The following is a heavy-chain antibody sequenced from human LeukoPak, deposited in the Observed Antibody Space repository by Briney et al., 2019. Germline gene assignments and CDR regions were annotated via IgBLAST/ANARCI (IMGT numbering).Heavy chain of an antibody. J-gene: IGHJ4*02. CDR1: GFTFSSYW. V-gene: IGHV3-7*04. CDR3: ARVMNGGAFEY. D-gene: IGHD2-8*01. Sequence: GGSLRLSCAASGFTFSSYWMTWVRQAPGKGQEWVAYIKQDGSEKYYVDSVKGRFTISRDNAENSLYLEVNSLRVEDTAVYYCARVMNGGAFEYWGQGTLVTVSS. CDR2: IKQDGSEK.